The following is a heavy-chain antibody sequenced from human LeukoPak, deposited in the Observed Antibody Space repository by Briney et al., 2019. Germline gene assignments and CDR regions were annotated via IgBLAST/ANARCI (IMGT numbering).Heavy chain of an antibody. CDR2: IQFDGSSE. V-gene: IGHV3-30*02. D-gene: IGHD2-2*01. J-gene: IGHJ3*02. Sequence: GGSLRLSCAASGFIFSNYGMHWVRQAPGKGLEWVAFIQFDGSSEDYADSVKGRFTISRDNAKNSLHLQMNSLRAEDTAVYYCARVPDSPYCSSTSCYVGAFDIWGQGTMVTVSS. CDR1: GFIFSNYG. CDR3: ARVPDSPYCSSTSCYVGAFDI.